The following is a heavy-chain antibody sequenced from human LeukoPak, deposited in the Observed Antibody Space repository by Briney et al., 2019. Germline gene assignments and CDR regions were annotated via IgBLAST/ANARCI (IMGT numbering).Heavy chain of an antibody. V-gene: IGHV3-23*01. CDR2: ISGSGGST. J-gene: IGHJ4*02. CDR3: ARDGGYDILTGSTGDFDY. D-gene: IGHD3-9*01. Sequence: GGSLRLSCVASGFTFSTYGMSWVRQAPGKGLEWVSAISGSGGSTYYADSVKGRFTISRDNAKNSLYLQMNSLRAEDTAVYYCARDGGYDILTGSTGDFDYWGQGTLVTVSS. CDR1: GFTFSTYG.